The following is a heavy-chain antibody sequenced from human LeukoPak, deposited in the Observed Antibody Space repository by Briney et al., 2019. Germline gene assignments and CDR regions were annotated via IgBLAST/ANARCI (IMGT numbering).Heavy chain of an antibody. CDR3: ASRAATIFGVVEDAFDI. D-gene: IGHD3-3*01. CDR2: IYPGDSGT. Sequence: GESLKISCKGSGYSFTSYWIGWVRQMPGKGLEWMGIIYPGDSGTRYSPSFQGQVTISADKSISTAYLQWSSLRASDTAMYYCASRAATIFGVVEDAFDIWGQGTMVTVSS. CDR1: GYSFTSYW. V-gene: IGHV5-51*01. J-gene: IGHJ3*02.